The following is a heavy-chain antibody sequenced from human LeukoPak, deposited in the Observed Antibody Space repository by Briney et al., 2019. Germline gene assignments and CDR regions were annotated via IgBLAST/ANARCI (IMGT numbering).Heavy chain of an antibody. CDR1: GYTFTGYY. J-gene: IGHJ4*02. CDR3: ARAGFTMVRGVIIPLGY. V-gene: IGHV1-2*02. D-gene: IGHD3-10*01. CDR2: INPNSGGT. Sequence: ASVKVSCKASGYTFTGYYMHWVRQAPEQGLEWMGWINPNSGGTNYAQKFQGRVTMTRDTSISTAYMELSRLRSDDTAVYYCARAGFTMVRGVIIPLGYWGQGTLVTVSS.